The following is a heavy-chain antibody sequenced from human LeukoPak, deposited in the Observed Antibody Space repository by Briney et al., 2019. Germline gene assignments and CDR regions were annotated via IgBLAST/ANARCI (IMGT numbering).Heavy chain of an antibody. Sequence: ASVTVSCKASGYTFTSYGISWVRQAPGQGLEWMGWINTNTGNPTYAQGFTGRFVFSLDTSVSTAYLQISSLKAEDTAVYYCARGPPYYDILTGYSHTFDYWGQGTLVTVSS. J-gene: IGHJ4*02. D-gene: IGHD3-9*01. CDR1: GYTFTSYG. CDR2: INTNTGNP. CDR3: ARGPPYYDILTGYSHTFDY. V-gene: IGHV7-4-1*02.